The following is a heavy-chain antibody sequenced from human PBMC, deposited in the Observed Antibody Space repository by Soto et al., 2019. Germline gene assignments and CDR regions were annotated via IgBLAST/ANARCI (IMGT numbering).Heavy chain of an antibody. V-gene: IGHV1-69*01. CDR1: GGTFSSYA. Sequence: QVQLVQSGAEVKKPGSSVKVSCQASGGTFSSYAISWVRQAPGQGLEWMGGLIPISGTANYAQKYQGRVTITADESTSTAYMKLSSLRSEDTAVYYCARSQGSSTSLEIYYYYYYGMDVWGQGTTVTVSS. CDR3: ARSQGSSTSLEIYYYYYYGMDV. J-gene: IGHJ6*02. CDR2: LIPISGTA. D-gene: IGHD2-2*01.